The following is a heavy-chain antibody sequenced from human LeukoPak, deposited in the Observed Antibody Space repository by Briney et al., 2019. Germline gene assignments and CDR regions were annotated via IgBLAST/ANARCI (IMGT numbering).Heavy chain of an antibody. Sequence: GSLRLSCAASGFTFSSYEMNWVRQAPGKGLEWISYSSSSGSTIYYADSVKGRFTISRDNSKNTLYLQMNSLRAEDTAVYYCAYPLYCSGGSCRFPGMDVWGQGTTVTVSS. V-gene: IGHV3-48*03. CDR2: SSSSGSTI. CDR1: GFTFSSYE. D-gene: IGHD2-15*01. J-gene: IGHJ6*02. CDR3: AYPLYCSGGSCRFPGMDV.